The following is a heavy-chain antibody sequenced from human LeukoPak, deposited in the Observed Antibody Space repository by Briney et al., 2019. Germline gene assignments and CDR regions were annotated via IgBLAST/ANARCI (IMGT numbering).Heavy chain of an antibody. CDR3: ASNFYGPVYYYYMDV. J-gene: IGHJ6*03. Sequence: ASVKVSCKASGYTFTSYYMHWVRQAPGQGLEWMGIINPSGGSTSYAQKFQGRVTMTRDMSTSTVYMELSSLRSADTAVYYCASNFYGPVYYYYMDVWGKGTTVTVSS. CDR2: INPSGGST. D-gene: IGHD1-1*01. CDR1: GYTFTSYY. V-gene: IGHV1-46*01.